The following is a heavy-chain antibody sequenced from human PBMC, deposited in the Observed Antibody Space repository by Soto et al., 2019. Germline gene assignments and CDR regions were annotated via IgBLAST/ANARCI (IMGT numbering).Heavy chain of an antibody. V-gene: IGHV3-11*06. Sequence: QVQLVESGGGLVKPGGSLRLSCAASGFTFSDYYMSWIRQAPGKGLEWVSYISSSSSYTNYADSVKGRFTISRDNAKNSLYLQMNSLRAEDTAVYYCARVNVVVVAATDNWFDPWGQGTLVTVSS. D-gene: IGHD2-15*01. CDR3: ARVNVVVVAATDNWFDP. J-gene: IGHJ5*02. CDR2: ISSSSSYT. CDR1: GFTFSDYY.